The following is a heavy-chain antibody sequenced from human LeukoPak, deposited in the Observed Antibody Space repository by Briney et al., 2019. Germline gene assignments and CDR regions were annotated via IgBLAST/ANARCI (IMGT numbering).Heavy chain of an antibody. D-gene: IGHD4-23*01. Sequence: GGSLRLSCAASGFTFSSYAMHWVRQAPGKGLEWVAVISYDGSNKYYADSVKGRFTISRDNSKNTLYLQMNSLRAEDTAVYYCARDSPSDYGGNSEYFDYWGQGTLVTVSS. J-gene: IGHJ4*02. CDR2: ISYDGSNK. CDR3: ARDSPSDYGGNSEYFDY. V-gene: IGHV3-30-3*01. CDR1: GFTFSSYA.